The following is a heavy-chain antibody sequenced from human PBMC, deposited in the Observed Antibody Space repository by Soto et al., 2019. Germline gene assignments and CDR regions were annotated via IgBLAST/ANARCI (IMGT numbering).Heavy chain of an antibody. V-gene: IGHV3-30*19. CDR3: ARWGTTGGLDV. CDR1: GFTFRSFV. CDR2: TPYDGSNT. D-gene: IGHD3-16*01. J-gene: IGHJ4*02. Sequence: QVHLVETGGGVVQPGTSLRLSCVGSGFTFRSFVIHWVRQAPGKGLEWVALTPYDGSNTSYDDSVKGRFTISRDNSRNTVDLQMDSLRLEDTALYYCARWGTTGGLDVWGQGTLVSVSS.